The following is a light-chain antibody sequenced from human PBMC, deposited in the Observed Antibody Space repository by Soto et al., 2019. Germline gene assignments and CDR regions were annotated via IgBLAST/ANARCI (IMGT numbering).Light chain of an antibody. J-gene: IGKJ1*01. V-gene: IGKV3-15*01. CDR1: QNIGSN. Sequence: EVVMTQSPATLSASPGERVILSCRASQNIGSNLAWYQQRPGQAPRLLMYGASTRATETPARFSGSGSATDFTLTISSLQSEDFAVYYCQQYNNWLRTFGQGTKVDIK. CDR2: GAS. CDR3: QQYNNWLRT.